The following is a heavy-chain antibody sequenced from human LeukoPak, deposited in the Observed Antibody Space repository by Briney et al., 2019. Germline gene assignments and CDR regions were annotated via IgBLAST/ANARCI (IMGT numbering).Heavy chain of an antibody. CDR2: ISSSGSTI. CDR3: ARDWETAMAPDFDY. CDR1: GFTFSDYY. V-gene: IGHV3-11*04. D-gene: IGHD5-18*01. Sequence: PGGSLRLSCAASGFTFSDYYMSWIRQAPGKGLEWVSYISSSGSTIYYADSVKGRFTISRDNAKNSLYLQMNSLRAEDTAVYYCARDWETAMAPDFDYWGQGTLVTVSS. J-gene: IGHJ4*02.